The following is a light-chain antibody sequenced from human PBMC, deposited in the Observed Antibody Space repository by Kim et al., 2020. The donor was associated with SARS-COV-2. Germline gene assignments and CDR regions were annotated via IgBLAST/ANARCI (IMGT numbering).Light chain of an antibody. CDR2: QND. CDR3: QAWDNNSVV. Sequence: SSELTQPPSLSVSPGQTASITCSRDKLGDKYVSWYQQRPGQAPVLVIYQNDKRPSAIPERFSGSNSGNTATLTIGGTQAIDEADYFCQAWDNNSVVFGGGTQLTVL. V-gene: IGLV3-1*01. J-gene: IGLJ2*01. CDR1: KLGDKY.